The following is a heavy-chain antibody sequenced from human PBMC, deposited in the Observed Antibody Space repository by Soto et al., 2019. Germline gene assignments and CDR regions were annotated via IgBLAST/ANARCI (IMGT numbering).Heavy chain of an antibody. D-gene: IGHD6-6*01. CDR2: INHSGST. J-gene: IGHJ4*02. Sequence: SETLSLTCAVYGGSFSGYYWSWIRQPPGKGLEWIGEINHSGSTNYNPSLKSRVTISVDTSKNQFSLKLSSVTAADTAVYYCARGVGEYSSSSGAFFYWGQVILVTFSS. CDR3: ARGVGEYSSSSGAFFY. CDR1: GGSFSGYY. V-gene: IGHV4-34*01.